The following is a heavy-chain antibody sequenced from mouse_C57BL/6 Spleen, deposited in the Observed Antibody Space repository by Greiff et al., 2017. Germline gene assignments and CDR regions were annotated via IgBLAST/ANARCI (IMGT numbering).Heavy chain of an antibody. J-gene: IGHJ4*01. V-gene: IGHV5-17*01. D-gene: IGHD4-1*01. Sequence: EVHLVESGGGLVKPGGSLKLSCAASGFTFSDYGMHWVRQAPEKGLEWVAYISSGSSTIYYADTVKGRFTISRDNAKNTLFLQMTSLRSEDTAMYYCASPLTSYYAMDYWGQGTSVTVSS. CDR1: GFTFSDYG. CDR3: ASPLTSYYAMDY. CDR2: ISSGSSTI.